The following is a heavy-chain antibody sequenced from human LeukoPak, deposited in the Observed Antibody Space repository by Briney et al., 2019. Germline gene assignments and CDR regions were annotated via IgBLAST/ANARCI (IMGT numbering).Heavy chain of an antibody. CDR3: AKDMDSSGYYFDY. CDR2: INSDGSST. D-gene: IGHD3-22*01. Sequence: GGSLRLSCAASGFTFSSYWMHWVRQAPGKGLVWVSRINSDGSSTSYADSVKGRFTISRDNAKNTLYLQMNSLRAEDTAVYYCAKDMDSSGYYFDYWGQGTLVTVSS. V-gene: IGHV3-74*01. CDR1: GFTFSSYW. J-gene: IGHJ4*02.